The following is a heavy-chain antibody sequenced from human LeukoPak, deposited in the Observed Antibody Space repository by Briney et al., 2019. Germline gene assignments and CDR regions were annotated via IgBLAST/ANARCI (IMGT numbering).Heavy chain of an antibody. CDR2: IKQDGSEK. CDR3: ARGRYYDTWRDGYYFDY. J-gene: IGHJ4*02. CDR1: GFTFSSYW. D-gene: IGHD3-22*01. Sequence: GGSLRLSCAASGFTFSSYWMSWVRQAPGKGLEWVANIKQDGSEKYYVDSVKGRFTISRDNAKNSLYLQINSLRAEDTAVYYCARGRYYDTWRDGYYFDYWGQGTLVTVSS. V-gene: IGHV3-7*01.